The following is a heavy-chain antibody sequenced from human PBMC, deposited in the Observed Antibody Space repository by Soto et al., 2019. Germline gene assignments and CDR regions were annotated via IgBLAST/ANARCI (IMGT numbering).Heavy chain of an antibody. J-gene: IGHJ6*02. CDR3: ARDVVAATHRGQGIYYYYYYGMDV. Sequence: SETLSLTSTVSGGSISSGGYYWSWIRQHPGTGLEWIGHISYSGSTNYNPSLKSRVTISVDTSKNQFSLKLSSVTAADTAVYYCARDVVAATHRGQGIYYYYYYGMDVWGQGTTVTVSS. CDR2: ISYSGST. V-gene: IGHV4-61*08. D-gene: IGHD2-15*01. CDR1: GGSISSGGYY.